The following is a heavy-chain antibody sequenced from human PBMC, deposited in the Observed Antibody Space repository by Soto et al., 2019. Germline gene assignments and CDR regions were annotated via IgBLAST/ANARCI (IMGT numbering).Heavy chain of an antibody. D-gene: IGHD2-2*01. CDR3: ALYCSSTSCYYWAGFDY. CDR1: GGSISSGVYY. V-gene: IGHV4-31*03. J-gene: IGHJ4*02. Sequence: SETLSLTCTVSGGSISSGVYYWSWIRQHPGKGLEWIGYIYYSGSTYYNPSLKSRVTISVDTSKNQFSLKLSSVTAADTAVYYCALYCSSTSCYYWAGFDYWGQGTLVTVSS. CDR2: IYYSGST.